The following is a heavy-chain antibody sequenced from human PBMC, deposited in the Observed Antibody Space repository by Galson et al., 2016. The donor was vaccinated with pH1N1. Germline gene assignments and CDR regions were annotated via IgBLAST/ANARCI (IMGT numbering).Heavy chain of an antibody. CDR2: INPENGDT. CDR3: ARIIRYSSGLDP. D-gene: IGHD2-21*01. Sequence: SVKVSCKASGYTFTGHYMHWVRQAPGRGLEWMGWINPENGDTKYAQKFQDRVTMTRDTSNSTAYMEVNRLTSDDTAVHYCARIIRYSSGLDPWGQGTLVTVSS. V-gene: IGHV1-2*02. J-gene: IGHJ5*02. CDR1: GYTFTGHY.